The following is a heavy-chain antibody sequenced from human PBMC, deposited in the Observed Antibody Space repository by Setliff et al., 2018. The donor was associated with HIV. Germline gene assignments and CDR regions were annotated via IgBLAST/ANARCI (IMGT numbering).Heavy chain of an antibody. CDR2: ISHSGNT. CDR3: ARSTVGAGASFP. Sequence: SETLSLTCTDSGDSINTHYWSWIRQPPGKGLEWIGCISHSGNTNFNPSLNSRVTISLDTSKNQFSLRLTSLTAADTAIYYCARSTVGAGASFPWGRGILVTGSS. J-gene: IGHJ5*02. CDR1: GDSINTHY. D-gene: IGHD1-26*01. V-gene: IGHV4-59*11.